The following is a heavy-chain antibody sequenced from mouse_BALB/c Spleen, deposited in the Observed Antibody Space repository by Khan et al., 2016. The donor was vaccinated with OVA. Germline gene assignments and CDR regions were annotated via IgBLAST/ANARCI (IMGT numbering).Heavy chain of an antibody. D-gene: IGHD1-1*01. V-gene: IGHV1S127*01. CDR1: GYTFTSFW. CDR2: IDPSKSET. J-gene: IGHJ3*01. Sequence: QIQLVPSGPELVRPGASVKMSCKASGYTFTSFWIHWVKQRPGQGLEWIGMIDPSKSETRLNQKFKDKATLNVDKSSNTAYMQLSRLTSEGSAVYYCARGGYGSPFAYWGQGTLVTVSA. CDR3: ARGGYGSPFAY.